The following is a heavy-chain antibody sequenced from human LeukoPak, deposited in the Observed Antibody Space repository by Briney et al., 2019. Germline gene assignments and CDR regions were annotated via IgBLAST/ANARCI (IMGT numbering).Heavy chain of an antibody. D-gene: IGHD3-10*01. Sequence: SETLSLTCAVYSGSFSGYYWSWIRQPPGKGLEWIGEINRGGSTNYNPSLKSRVTISVDTSKNQFSLKLTSVTAADTAVYYCARGYGSGSYCNYWGQGTLVTVSS. CDR1: SGSFSGYY. CDR2: INRGGST. V-gene: IGHV4-34*01. J-gene: IGHJ4*02. CDR3: ARGYGSGSYCNY.